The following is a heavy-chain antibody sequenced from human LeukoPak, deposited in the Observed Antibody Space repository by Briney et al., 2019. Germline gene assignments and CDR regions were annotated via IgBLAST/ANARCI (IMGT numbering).Heavy chain of an antibody. CDR3: AREYYDSSGYYNVGDY. V-gene: IGHV3-48*04. Sequence: GGSLRLPCAASGFTFSSYSMNWVRQAPGKGLEWVSYISSSSSTIYYADSVKGRFTVSRDNAKNSLYLQMNSLRAEDTAVYYCAREYYDSSGYYNVGDYWGQGTLVTVSS. D-gene: IGHD3-22*01. CDR2: ISSSSSTI. CDR1: GFTFSSYS. J-gene: IGHJ4*02.